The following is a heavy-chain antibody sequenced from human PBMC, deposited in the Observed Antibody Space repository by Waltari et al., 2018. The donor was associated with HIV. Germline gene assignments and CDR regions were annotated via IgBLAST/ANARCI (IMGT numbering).Heavy chain of an antibody. CDR1: GGTFSSYT. CDR3: ARADGYGGATDY. CDR2: IIPILGIA. J-gene: IGHJ4*02. D-gene: IGHD1-26*01. V-gene: IGHV1-69*02. Sequence: QVQLVQSGAEVKKPGSSVKVSCKASGGTFSSYTISWVRQAPGQGLEWMGRIIPILGIANYAQKFQGRVTITADKSTSTAYMELSSLRSEDTAVYYCARADGYGGATDYWGQGTLVTVSS.